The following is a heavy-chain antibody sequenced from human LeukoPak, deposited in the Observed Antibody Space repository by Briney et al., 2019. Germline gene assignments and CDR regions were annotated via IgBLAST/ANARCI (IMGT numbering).Heavy chain of an antibody. V-gene: IGHV4-30-2*01. CDR1: GGSISSGGYS. D-gene: IGHD3-22*01. CDR3: ARVPLSIVALDY. CDR2: IYHSGST. Sequence: SETLSLTCAISGGSISSGGYSWSWIRQPPGKGLEWIGYIYHSGSTYYNPSLKSRVTMSVDRSKNQFSLKLSSVTAADTAVYYCARVPLSIVALDYWGQGTLVTVSS. J-gene: IGHJ4*02.